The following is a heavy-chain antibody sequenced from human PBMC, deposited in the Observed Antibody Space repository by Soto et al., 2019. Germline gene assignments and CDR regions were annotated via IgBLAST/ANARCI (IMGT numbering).Heavy chain of an antibody. Sequence: PSETLSLTCTVSGGSVSSGSYYWSWIRQPPGKGLEWIGYIYYSGSTNYNPSLKSRVTISVDTSKNQFSLKLSSVTAADTAVYYCARGTYYDILTGPVDFDYWGQGTLVTVSS. CDR1: GGSVSSGSYY. V-gene: IGHV4-61*01. D-gene: IGHD3-9*01. CDR3: ARGTYYDILTGPVDFDY. J-gene: IGHJ4*02. CDR2: IYYSGST.